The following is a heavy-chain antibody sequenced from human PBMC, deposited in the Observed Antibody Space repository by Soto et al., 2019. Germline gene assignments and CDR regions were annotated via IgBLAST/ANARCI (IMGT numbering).Heavy chain of an antibody. Sequence: GASVKVSCKTSGYTFTNSLMYWVRQAPGQRLEWMGWINAGNGDTKYSQKFQGRVTITRDTSASTVYMELRSLTFEDTAVYYCATRAIYCSGGSCYFRAWHWGQGTLVTVSS. V-gene: IGHV1-3*01. J-gene: IGHJ1*01. D-gene: IGHD2-15*01. CDR2: INAGNGDT. CDR1: GYTFTNSL. CDR3: ATRAIYCSGGSCYFRAWH.